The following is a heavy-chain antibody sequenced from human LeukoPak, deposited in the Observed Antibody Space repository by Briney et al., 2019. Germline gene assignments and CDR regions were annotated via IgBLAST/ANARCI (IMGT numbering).Heavy chain of an antibody. V-gene: IGHV3-23*01. J-gene: IGHJ4*02. D-gene: IGHD2-21*02. CDR2: ISGSGGST. Sequence: GGSLRLSCAASGFTFSSYAMSWVRQAPGKGLEWVSAISGSGGSTYYADSVKGRFTISRDNSKNTLYLQMNSLRAEDTAVYYCAKERPPGRYCGGDCYWAPFDYWGQGTLVTVSS. CDR3: AKERPPGRYCGGDCYWAPFDY. CDR1: GFTFSSYA.